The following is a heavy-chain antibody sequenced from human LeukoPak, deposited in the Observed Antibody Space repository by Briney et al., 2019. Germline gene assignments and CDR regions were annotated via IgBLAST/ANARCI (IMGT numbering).Heavy chain of an antibody. J-gene: IGHJ4*02. CDR2: IYPGDSDT. V-gene: IGHV5-51*01. Sequence: GESLKISCKGSGYSFTSYWIGWVRQMPGKGLEWMGIIYPGDSDTRYSRSFQGQVTISADKSISTAYLQWSSLKASDTAMYYCARFVGHYYDSSGYYFYYWGQGTLVTVSS. CDR3: ARFVGHYYDSSGYYFYY. D-gene: IGHD3-22*01. CDR1: GYSFTSYW.